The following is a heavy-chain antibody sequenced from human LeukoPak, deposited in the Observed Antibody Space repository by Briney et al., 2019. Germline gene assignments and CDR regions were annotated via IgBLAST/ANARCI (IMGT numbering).Heavy chain of an antibody. CDR3: ARQLGQIAVAGPLYNGMDV. CDR2: IYYSGST. J-gene: IGHJ6*02. D-gene: IGHD6-19*01. CDR1: GGSISSYY. V-gene: IGHV4-59*08. Sequence: SETLSLTCTVSGGSISSYYWSWIRQPPGKGLEWIGYIYYSGSTNYNPSLKSRVTISVDTSKNQFSLKLSSVTAADTAVYYCARQLGQIAVAGPLYNGMDVWGQGTTVTVSS.